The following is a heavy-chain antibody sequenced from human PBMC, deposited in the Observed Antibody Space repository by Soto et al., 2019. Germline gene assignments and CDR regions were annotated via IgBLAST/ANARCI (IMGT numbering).Heavy chain of an antibody. CDR3: AREVYYDYIWGSYRYTDYFDY. Sequence: ASVKVSCKASGYTFTGYYMHWVRQAPGQGLEWMGWINPNSGGTNYAQKFQGWVTMTRDTSISTAYMELSRLRSDDTAVYYCAREVYYDYIWGSYRYTDYFDYWGQGTLVTVPQ. CDR1: GYTFTGYY. V-gene: IGHV1-2*04. D-gene: IGHD3-16*02. CDR2: INPNSGGT. J-gene: IGHJ4*02.